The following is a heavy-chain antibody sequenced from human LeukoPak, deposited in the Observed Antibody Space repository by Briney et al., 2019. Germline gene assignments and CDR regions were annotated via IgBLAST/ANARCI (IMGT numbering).Heavy chain of an antibody. Sequence: PSETLSLTCAVYGGSFSGYYWSWIRQPPGKGLEWIGEINHSGSTNYNPSLKSRVTISVDTSKSQFSLKLSSVTAADTAVYYCARNHDFWSGHYYYYMDVWGKGTTVTVSS. CDR3: ARNHDFWSGHYYYYMDV. J-gene: IGHJ6*03. CDR2: INHSGST. D-gene: IGHD3-3*01. V-gene: IGHV4-34*01. CDR1: GGSFSGYY.